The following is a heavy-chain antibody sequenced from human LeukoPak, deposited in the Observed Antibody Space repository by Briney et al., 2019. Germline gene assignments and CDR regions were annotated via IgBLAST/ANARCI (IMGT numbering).Heavy chain of an antibody. CDR1: GGSISSGGYS. J-gene: IGHJ3*02. CDR2: IYHSGST. V-gene: IGHV4-30-2*01. Sequence: SQTLSLTCAVSGGSISSGGYSWSWIRQPPGKGLEWIGYIYHSGSTYYNPSLKSRVTISVDRSKNQFSLKLSSVTAADTAVYYCARGSMAAAGAFDIWGQGTMVTVSP. D-gene: IGHD6-13*01. CDR3: ARGSMAAAGAFDI.